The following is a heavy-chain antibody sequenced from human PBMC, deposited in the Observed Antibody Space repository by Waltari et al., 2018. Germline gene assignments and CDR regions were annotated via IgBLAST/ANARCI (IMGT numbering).Heavy chain of an antibody. Sequence: QVQLVQSGAEVKKPGSSVKVACKASGGTFSSYAISWVRQAPGQGLEWMGGMIPIFRTANYDQKFQGSVTITTDESTSTAYMERSSLRSEDTAVYYCARSNLDTCWYFDYWGQGTLVTVSS. CDR1: GGTFSSYA. CDR2: MIPIFRTA. J-gene: IGHJ4*02. V-gene: IGHV1-69*05. CDR3: ARSNLDTCWYFDY.